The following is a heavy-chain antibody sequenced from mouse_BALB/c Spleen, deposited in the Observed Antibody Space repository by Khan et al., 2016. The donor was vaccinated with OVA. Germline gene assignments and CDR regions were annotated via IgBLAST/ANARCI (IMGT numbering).Heavy chain of an antibody. V-gene: IGHV2-6-1*01. CDR2: IWSDGST. Sequence: VQLQESGPGLVAPSQGLSITCTISGFSLTNYGVHWVRQPPGKGLEWLVVIWSDGSTTYNSALKSRLTITKDNSKSQVFLKMNSLQTDDTAIYFCARQPYYHYNVMDYWGQGISVTVSS. CDR3: ARQPYYHYNVMDY. D-gene: IGHD2-10*01. CDR1: GFSLTNYG. J-gene: IGHJ4*01.